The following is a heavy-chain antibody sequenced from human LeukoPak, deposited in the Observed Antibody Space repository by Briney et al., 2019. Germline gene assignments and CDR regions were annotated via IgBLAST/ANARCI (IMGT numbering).Heavy chain of an antibody. CDR1: GFTFSSYA. CDR3: ARAGEDGTYYCYYMDV. V-gene: IGHV3-30*04. Sequence: GRSLRLSCAASGFTFSSYAMHWVRQAPGKGLEWVAVISYDGSNKYYADSVKGRFTISRDNSKNTLYLQMNSLRAEDTAVYYCARAGEDGTYYCYYMDVWGKGTTVTVSS. CDR2: ISYDGSNK. J-gene: IGHJ6*03. D-gene: IGHD1-1*01.